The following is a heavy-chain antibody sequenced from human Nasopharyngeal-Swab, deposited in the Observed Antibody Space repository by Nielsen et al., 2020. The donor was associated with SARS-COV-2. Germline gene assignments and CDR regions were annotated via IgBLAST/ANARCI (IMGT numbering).Heavy chain of an antibody. CDR3: ARDPAITGTTFDP. Sequence: GGSLRLSCVVSGFTFSSDWMHWVRQAPGKGLVWVSRINSDGSSTRYADSVKGRFTISRDNAKNTLYLQMNSLRAEDTAVYYCARDPAITGTTFDPWGQGTLVTVSS. D-gene: IGHD1-7*01. CDR2: INSDGSST. V-gene: IGHV3-74*01. J-gene: IGHJ5*02. CDR1: GFTFSSDW.